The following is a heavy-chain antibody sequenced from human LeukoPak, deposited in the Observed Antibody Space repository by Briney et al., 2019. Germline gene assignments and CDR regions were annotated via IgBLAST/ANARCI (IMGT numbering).Heavy chain of an antibody. J-gene: IGHJ4*02. D-gene: IGHD5-24*01. CDR2: IIPIFGTA. Sequence: GASVTVSCKASGGTYSRYAISAVRQAAGQGLDWMGGIIPIFGTANYAQKFQGRVTITADESTSTAYMELSSLRSEDTAVYYCARDRSDGYQVVDYYFDYWGQGTLVTVSS. CDR1: GGTYSRYA. V-gene: IGHV1-69*01. CDR3: ARDRSDGYQVVDYYFDY.